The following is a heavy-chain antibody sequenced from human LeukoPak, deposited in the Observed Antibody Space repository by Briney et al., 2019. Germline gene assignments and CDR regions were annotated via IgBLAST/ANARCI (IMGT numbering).Heavy chain of an antibody. V-gene: IGHV1-18*01. CDR3: ARDTARLTTHGGPDF. D-gene: IGHD1/OR15-1a*01. Sequence: ASVKVSCKASGYTFASYGISWVRQAPGQGLEWMGWISGYDDNTRFAQSLQGRVIMTTDKSTSTAYMELKSLTSDDTAMYYCARDTARLTTHGGPDFWGQGTLVTVSS. J-gene: IGHJ4*02. CDR2: ISGYDDNT. CDR1: GYTFASYG.